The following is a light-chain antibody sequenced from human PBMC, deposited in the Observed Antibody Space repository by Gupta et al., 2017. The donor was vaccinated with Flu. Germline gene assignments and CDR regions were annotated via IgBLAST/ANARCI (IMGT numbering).Light chain of an antibody. CDR2: GAS. J-gene: IGKJ5*01. CDR1: QIINSNY. CDR3: QQYGNSPLT. Sequence: ELVLTQSPGTLSLSQGERATLSCKASQIINSNYLAWYQQKPGQAPRPLVYGASRRATDISDRFSGSGSGTDFTLTISRLEPEDFAVYYCQQYGNSPLTFGQGTRLEIK. V-gene: IGKV3-20*01.